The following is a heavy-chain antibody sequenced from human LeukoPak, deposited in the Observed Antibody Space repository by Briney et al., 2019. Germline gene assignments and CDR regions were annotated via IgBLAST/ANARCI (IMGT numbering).Heavy chain of an antibody. CDR1: GYTFTSYG. CDR2: ISAYNGNT. V-gene: IGHV1-18*01. D-gene: IGHD6-13*01. CDR3: ARDSSSWEIDY. J-gene: IGHJ4*02. Sequence: ASVKVSCKASGYTFTSYGISWVRQAPGQGLEWMGWISAYNGNTNYAQKLQGRVTMTTDTSTSTAYMELSRLRSDDTAVYYCARDSSSWEIDYWGQGTLVTVSS.